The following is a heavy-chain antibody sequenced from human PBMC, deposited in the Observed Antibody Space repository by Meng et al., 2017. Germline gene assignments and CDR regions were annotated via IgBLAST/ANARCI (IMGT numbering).Heavy chain of an antibody. D-gene: IGHD2-15*01. Sequence: ASVKVSCKASGYTFTSYGISWVRQAPGQGLEWMGWISAYNGNTNYAQKLQGRVTMTTDTSTSTAYMELRSLRSDDTAVYYCTSLPYCSGGSCYDDDYWGQGALVTVSS. CDR2: ISAYNGNT. CDR1: GYTFTSYG. J-gene: IGHJ4*02. V-gene: IGHV1-18*01. CDR3: TSLPYCSGGSCYDDDY.